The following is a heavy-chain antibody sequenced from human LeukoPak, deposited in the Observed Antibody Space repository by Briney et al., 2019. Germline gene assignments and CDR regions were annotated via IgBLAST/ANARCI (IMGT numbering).Heavy chain of an antibody. V-gene: IGHV3-53*04. D-gene: IGHD3-9*01. CDR3: ARDHGYDILTGYYYYGMDV. Sequence: PGGSLRLSCAASGFTVSSNYMSWVRQAPGKGLEGVPVIYSSGSTYYTDSVKGRFTISRHNSKNTLYLQMNSLRAEDTAVYYCARDHGYDILTGYYYYGMDVWGQGTTVTVSS. CDR1: GFTVSSNY. CDR2: IYSSGST. J-gene: IGHJ6*02.